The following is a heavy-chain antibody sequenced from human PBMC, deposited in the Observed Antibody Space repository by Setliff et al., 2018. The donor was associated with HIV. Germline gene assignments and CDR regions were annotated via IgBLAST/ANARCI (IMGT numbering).Heavy chain of an antibody. CDR3: ARGGLNDYTLFYDF. V-gene: IGHV4-34*01. Sequence: SETLSLTCAVYGGSFSGYYWSWIRQPPGKGLEWIGEINPSGSANYSPSLKSRVTISVDTSKNEFSLKLGSVTAADTAVYFCARGGLNDYTLFYDFWGQGTLVTVSS. J-gene: IGHJ4*01. CDR1: GGSFSGYY. CDR2: INPSGSA. D-gene: IGHD3-3*01.